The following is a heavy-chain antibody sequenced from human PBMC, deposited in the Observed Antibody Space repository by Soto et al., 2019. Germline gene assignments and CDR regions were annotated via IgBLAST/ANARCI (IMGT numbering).Heavy chain of an antibody. Sequence: QVQLVQSGAEVKKPGASVKVSCKASGYPFTSYAMHWVLQAPGQRLEWMGWINAVNGNTKYSQKFQSRVTITRDTSASTAYMELSSLRSEDTAGYYCARDVGATGDWGQGTLVTVSS. J-gene: IGHJ4*02. CDR3: ARDVGATGD. CDR2: INAVNGNT. V-gene: IGHV1-3*01. D-gene: IGHD1-26*01. CDR1: GYPFTSYA.